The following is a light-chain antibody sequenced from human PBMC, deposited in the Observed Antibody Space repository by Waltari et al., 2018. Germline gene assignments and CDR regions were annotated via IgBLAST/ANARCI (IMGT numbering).Light chain of an antibody. J-gene: IGKJ1*01. CDR2: GAS. V-gene: IGKV3-20*01. CDR3: QHYLRLPVT. Sequence: VFTQSPGTLSLSVGARATVSCRASESVSMAFAWYQQKPGQAPRLLIYGASTRATGIPDRFSGSGSGTDFSLTISRLEPDDFAVYYCQHYLRLPVTFGQGTTVEI. CDR1: ESVSMAF.